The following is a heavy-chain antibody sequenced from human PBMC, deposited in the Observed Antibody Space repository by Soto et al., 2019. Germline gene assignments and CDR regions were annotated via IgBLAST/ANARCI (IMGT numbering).Heavy chain of an antibody. Sequence: QVQLVQSGAEVKKPGASVKVSCKASGYTFTSYGISWVRQAPGQGLEWMGWISAYNGNTNYAQKLQGRVTMTTDTSTSTAYMELRSLRSDDTAVYYCARDWEYPIWFGELNYYYGMDVWGQGTTVTVSS. CDR2: ISAYNGNT. J-gene: IGHJ6*02. CDR3: ARDWEYPIWFGELNYYYGMDV. D-gene: IGHD3-10*01. CDR1: GYTFTSYG. V-gene: IGHV1-18*01.